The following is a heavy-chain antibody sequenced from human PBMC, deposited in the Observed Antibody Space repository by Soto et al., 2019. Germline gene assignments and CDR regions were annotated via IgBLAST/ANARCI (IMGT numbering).Heavy chain of an antibody. CDR3: ARRSSSSWYDLDY. CDR2: IYPGDSDT. Sequence: GESLKISCKCSGYSFTSYWIGLVRQMPGKGLEWMGIIYPGDSDTRYSPSFQGQVTISADKSISTAYLQWSSLKASDTAMYYCARRSSSSWYDLDYWGQGTLVTVSS. V-gene: IGHV5-51*01. D-gene: IGHD6-13*01. J-gene: IGHJ4*02. CDR1: GYSFTSYW.